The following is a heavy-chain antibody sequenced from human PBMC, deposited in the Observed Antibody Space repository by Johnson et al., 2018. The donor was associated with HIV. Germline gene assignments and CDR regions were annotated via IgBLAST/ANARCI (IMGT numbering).Heavy chain of an antibody. Sequence: QVQLVESGGGVVQPGRSLRLSCAASGFTFSSYAMHWVRQAPGKGLEWVAVISYDGSNKYYADSVKCRFTISRDNSKNTLYLQMNSLRAGDTAVYYCARRADAFDIWGQGTMVTVSS. J-gene: IGHJ3*02. V-gene: IGHV3-30-3*01. CDR2: ISYDGSNK. CDR3: ARRADAFDI. CDR1: GFTFSSYA.